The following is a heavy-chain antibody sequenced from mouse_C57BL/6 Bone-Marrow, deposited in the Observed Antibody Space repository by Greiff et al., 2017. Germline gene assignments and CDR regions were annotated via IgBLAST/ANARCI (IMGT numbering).Heavy chain of an antibody. D-gene: IGHD2-1*01. J-gene: IGHJ2*01. Sequence: QVQLQQSGAELAKPGASVKLSCKASGYTFPSYWMHWVKQRPGQVLEWLGYINPSSGYPKYNPKFKDKATLTADKSSSTAYMQLSSLTYEDSAVYYGARGGYGNPYYFDDGGPGTTLTVSS. V-gene: IGHV1-7*01. CDR3: ARGGYGNPYYFDD. CDR2: INPSSGYP. CDR1: GYTFPSYW.